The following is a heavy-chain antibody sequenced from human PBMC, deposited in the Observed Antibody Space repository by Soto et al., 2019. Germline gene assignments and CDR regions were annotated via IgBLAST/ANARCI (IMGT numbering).Heavy chain of an antibody. D-gene: IGHD1-1*01. CDR1: GASIANSNVY. Sequence: QLHLRESGPAVVKPSETLSLTCTVSGASIANSNVYWGWVRQAPRKALAWSGITRSGGSSYYDPSLKSRVTISVDTSNNNFTLKLTSVSAADPAVYYCARRQNGTGVDYWGRGTLVTVSS. CDR2: TRSGGSS. CDR3: ARRQNGTGVDY. V-gene: IGHV4-39*01. J-gene: IGHJ4*02.